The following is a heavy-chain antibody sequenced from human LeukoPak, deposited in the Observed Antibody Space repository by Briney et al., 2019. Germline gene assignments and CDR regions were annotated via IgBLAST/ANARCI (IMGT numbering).Heavy chain of an antibody. CDR3: ARWGVPSFDF. Sequence: SETLSLTCTVSRGFITSHSWGWVRQPPGKGLEWIGHIHYSGTTSYNPFLKSRVTITSDTSNDQLSLKWSSVTAADTAMYYCARWGVPSFDFWGRGTLVTVSS. V-gene: IGHV4-59*11. CDR1: RGFITSHS. D-gene: IGHD3-16*01. J-gene: IGHJ4*02. CDR2: IHYSGTT.